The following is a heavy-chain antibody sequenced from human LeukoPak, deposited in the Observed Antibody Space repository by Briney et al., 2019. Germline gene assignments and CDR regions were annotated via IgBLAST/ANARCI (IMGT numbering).Heavy chain of an antibody. V-gene: IGHV3-23*01. D-gene: IGHD3-22*01. CDR2: ISGSGGST. J-gene: IGHJ4*02. CDR1: GLTFSSYA. Sequence: PGGSLRLSCAASGLTFSSYAMSWVRQAPGKGLEWVSAISGSGGSTYYADSVKGRFTISRDNSKNTLYLQMNSLRAEDTAVYYCAKVAVVHYYDSSGYFFDYWGQGTLVTVSS. CDR3: AKVAVVHYYDSSGYFFDY.